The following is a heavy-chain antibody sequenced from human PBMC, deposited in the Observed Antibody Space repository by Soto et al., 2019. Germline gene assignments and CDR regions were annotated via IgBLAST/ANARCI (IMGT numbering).Heavy chain of an antibody. CDR1: GFTFSSYS. V-gene: IGHV3-48*02. CDR2: ISSSSSTI. CDR3: ARDGPRGYSYGPNYYGMDV. Sequence: EVQLVESGGGLVQPGGSLRLSCAASGFTFSSYSMNWVRQAPGKGLEWVSYISSSSSTIYYPDSVKGRFTISRDNAKNSLYLQMNSLRDEDTAVYYCARDGPRGYSYGPNYYGMDVWGQGITVTVSS. D-gene: IGHD5-18*01. J-gene: IGHJ6*02.